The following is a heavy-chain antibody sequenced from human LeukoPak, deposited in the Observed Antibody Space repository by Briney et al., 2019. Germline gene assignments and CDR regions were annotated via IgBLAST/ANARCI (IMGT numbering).Heavy chain of an antibody. Sequence: SGPTLVKPTQTLTLTCTFSGFSLSTIEVGVGWIRQPPGKALEWLALIYWDDDKRYSPSLKSRLTITKDTSKNQVVLTMTNMDPVDTATYYCARHYGAIYYYYGLDVWGQGTTVTVSS. CDR2: IYWDDDK. J-gene: IGHJ6*02. CDR1: GFSLSTIEVG. CDR3: ARHYGAIYYYYGLDV. D-gene: IGHD4/OR15-4a*01. V-gene: IGHV2-5*02.